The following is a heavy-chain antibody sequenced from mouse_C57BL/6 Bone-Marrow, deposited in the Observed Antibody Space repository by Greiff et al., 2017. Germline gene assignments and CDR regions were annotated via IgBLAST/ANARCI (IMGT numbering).Heavy chain of an antibody. CDR3: ARKGWLLPLDY. CDR1: GYTFTDYY. J-gene: IGHJ2*01. Sequence: VQRVESGAELVRPGASVKLSCKASGYTFTDYYINWVKQRPGQGLEWIARIYPGSGNTYYNEKFKGKATLTAEKSSSTAYMQLSSLTSEDSAVYFCARKGWLLPLDYWGQGTTLTVSS. D-gene: IGHD2-3*01. CDR2: IYPGSGNT. V-gene: IGHV1-76*01.